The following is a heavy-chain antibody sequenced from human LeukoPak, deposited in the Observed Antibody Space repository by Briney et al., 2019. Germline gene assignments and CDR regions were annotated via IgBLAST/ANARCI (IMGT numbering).Heavy chain of an antibody. V-gene: IGHV3-48*01. D-gene: IGHD2/OR15-2a*01. J-gene: IGHJ6*04. CDR1: GFTFDDYA. CDR3: ARGIDV. Sequence: GGSLRLSCAASGFTFDDYAMHWVRQAPGKGLEWVSYISSSSSTIYYADSVKGRFTISRGNAKNSLYLQVNSLRAEDTAVYYCARGIDVWGKGTTVTVAS. CDR2: ISSSSSTI.